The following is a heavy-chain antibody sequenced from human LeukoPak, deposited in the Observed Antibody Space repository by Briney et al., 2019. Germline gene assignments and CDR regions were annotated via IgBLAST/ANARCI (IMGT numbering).Heavy chain of an antibody. D-gene: IGHD6-19*01. Sequence: GGSLRLSCAASGFTFSTYAVSWVRLAPGKGLDWVSAISGRGGNPYYADSVKGRFSISRDNSKNTVSLQMNSLRAEDTAVYYCAKDLVPGVAVAGTGFDSWGQGTLVTVSS. CDR2: ISGRGGNP. CDR1: GFTFSTYA. V-gene: IGHV3-23*01. J-gene: IGHJ4*02. CDR3: AKDLVPGVAVAGTGFDS.